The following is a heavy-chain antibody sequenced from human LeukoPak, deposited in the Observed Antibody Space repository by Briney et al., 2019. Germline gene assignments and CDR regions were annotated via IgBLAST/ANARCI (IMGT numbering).Heavy chain of an antibody. CDR1: GFTFSSYA. J-gene: IGHJ4*02. CDR2: IRGSGGST. V-gene: IGHV3-23*01. D-gene: IGHD3-16*01. CDR3: SKDHYDRIPKEIDY. Sequence: GGSLRLSCAASGFTFSSYAMNWVRQAPGKGLEWVASIRGSGGSTYYADSVKGRFTISRDNSMNTLFLQMNSLRAEDTAVYYCSKDHYDRIPKEIDYWGQGNLVTVSS.